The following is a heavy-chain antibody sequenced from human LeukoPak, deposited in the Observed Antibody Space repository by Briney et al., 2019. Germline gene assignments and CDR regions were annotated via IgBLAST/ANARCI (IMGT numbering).Heavy chain of an antibody. Sequence: PGGSLRLSCAASGFTFSSFEMNWVRQAPGKGPEWVSYISGSGTNIYYADSVKGRFTISRDNAKNSLSLQMNSLRAEDTAIYYCAREAVPGGRGDTFDIWGQGTMVTVSS. J-gene: IGHJ3*02. D-gene: IGHD6-19*01. CDR2: ISGSGTNI. CDR1: GFTFSSFE. CDR3: AREAVPGGRGDTFDI. V-gene: IGHV3-48*03.